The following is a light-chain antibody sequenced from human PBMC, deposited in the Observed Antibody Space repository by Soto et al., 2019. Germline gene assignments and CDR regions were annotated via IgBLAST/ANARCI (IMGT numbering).Light chain of an antibody. J-gene: IGKJ2*02. CDR3: QLCKILPRT. CDR2: GAS. V-gene: IGKV3-15*01. Sequence: MTQSTSTLSASLGERATLSCRASQSVSSNLAWYQQKPGQAPRLLIHGASTRDTGIPARFSGSGSGTEFTLTISSLQSEDFGVYYCQLCKILPRTFCHGTKVDI. CDR1: QSVSSN.